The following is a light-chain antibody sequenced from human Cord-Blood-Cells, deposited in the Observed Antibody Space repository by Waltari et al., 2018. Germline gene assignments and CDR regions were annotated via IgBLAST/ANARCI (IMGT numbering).Light chain of an antibody. V-gene: IGLV2-23*01. CDR3: CSYAGSSTWV. Sequence: QSALTQPASVSGSPGQSITISCTGTSSDVGSYNLLSWYQQHPGKAPKLMIYEGSKRPSGVSNRLSGSKSGNTASLTTSGLQAEDVADYYCCSYAGSSTWVFGGGTKLTVL. J-gene: IGLJ3*02. CDR1: SSDVGSYNL. CDR2: EGS.